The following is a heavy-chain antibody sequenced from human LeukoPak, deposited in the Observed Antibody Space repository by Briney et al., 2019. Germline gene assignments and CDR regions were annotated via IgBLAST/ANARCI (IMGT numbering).Heavy chain of an antibody. CDR1: GGSISSYY. J-gene: IGHJ4*02. Sequence: SETLSLTCTVSGGSISSYYWSWIRQPPEKGLEWIGYIYYSGSTNYNPSLKSRVTISVDTSKNQFSLKLSSVTAADTAVYYCARSIAVTPRRGYFDYWGQGTLVTVSS. D-gene: IGHD6-19*01. V-gene: IGHV4-59*01. CDR3: ARSIAVTPRRGYFDY. CDR2: IYYSGST.